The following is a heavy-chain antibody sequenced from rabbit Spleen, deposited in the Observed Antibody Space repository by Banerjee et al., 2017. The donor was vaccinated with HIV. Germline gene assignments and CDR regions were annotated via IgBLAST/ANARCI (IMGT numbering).Heavy chain of an antibody. CDR2: IATSSGST. CDR3: ARDYGGLSDALNL. Sequence: QEQLVESGGGLVQPEGSLTLTCTASGFSFSSYNMGWVRQAPGKGLEWIGYIATSSGSTWYASWAKGRFTISKTSSTTVTLQLNSLTAADTATYFCARDYGGLSDALNLWGPGTLVTVS. J-gene: IGHJ4*01. V-gene: IGHV1S45*01. CDR1: GFSFSSYN. D-gene: IGHD4-2*01.